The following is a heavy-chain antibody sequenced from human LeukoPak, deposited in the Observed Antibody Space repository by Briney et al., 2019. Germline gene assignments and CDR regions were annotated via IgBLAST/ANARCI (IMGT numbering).Heavy chain of an antibody. Sequence: SENLSLTCTVSGYSISSGYYWGWIRQPAGKGLEWIGHIYISGNTNYNPSLRSRVTISVDTSKNQFSLKLSSVTAADTAVYFCAREAYYYDSTGYWDAFDIWGQGTMVTVSS. CDR3: AREAYYYDSTGYWDAFDI. CDR1: GYSISSGYY. D-gene: IGHD3-22*01. J-gene: IGHJ3*02. CDR2: IYISGNT. V-gene: IGHV4-61*09.